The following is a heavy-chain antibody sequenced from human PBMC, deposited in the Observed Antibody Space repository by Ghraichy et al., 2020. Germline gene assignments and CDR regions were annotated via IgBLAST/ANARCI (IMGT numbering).Heavy chain of an antibody. CDR3: ARNSGPVAGTRGKYFDY. CDR1: GFTFTKCA. CDR2: ISGSGGTT. V-gene: IGHV3-23*01. J-gene: IGHJ4*02. D-gene: IGHD6-19*01. Sequence: GESLNISCAASGFTFTKCAMNWVRQAPGKGLEWVSDISGSGGTTYYADSVKGRFTISRDNSKNTLYLQMNSLRADDTAVYYCARNSGPVAGTRGKYFDYWGQGTLVTVSS.